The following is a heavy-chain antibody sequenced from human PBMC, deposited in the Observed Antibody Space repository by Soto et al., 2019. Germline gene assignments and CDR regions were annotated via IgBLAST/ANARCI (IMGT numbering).Heavy chain of an antibody. Sequence: GGSLRLSCAASGFTFSSYGMHWVRQAPGKGLEWVAVIWYDGSNKYYADSVKGRFTISRDNSKNTLYLQMNSLRAEDTAVYYCARDADEYSSSWYVDYWGQGTLVTVSS. V-gene: IGHV3-33*01. J-gene: IGHJ4*02. D-gene: IGHD6-13*01. CDR3: ARDADEYSSSWYVDY. CDR2: IWYDGSNK. CDR1: GFTFSSYG.